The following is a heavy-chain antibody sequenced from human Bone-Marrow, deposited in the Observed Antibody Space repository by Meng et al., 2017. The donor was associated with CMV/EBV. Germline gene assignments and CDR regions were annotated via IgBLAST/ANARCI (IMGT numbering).Heavy chain of an antibody. CDR2: ISQSGTI. V-gene: IGHV4-4*02. CDR3: ARIYCSSISCYMVG. J-gene: IGHJ4*02. D-gene: IGHD2-2*02. CDR1: GGSISSSNW. Sequence: SETLSLTCAVSGGSISSSNWWSWVRLPPGKGLEWIGEISQSGTINNNPSLKSRVTILVDKSRNQISLRLRPVTAADTAVYYCARIYCSSISCYMVGWDQGTLVTVSS.